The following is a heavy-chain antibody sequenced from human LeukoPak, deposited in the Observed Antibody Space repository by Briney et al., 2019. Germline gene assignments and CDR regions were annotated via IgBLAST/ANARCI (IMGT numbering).Heavy chain of an antibody. J-gene: IGHJ4*02. V-gene: IGHV3-23*01. CDR3: ARGLSGAAAGFDY. Sequence: PGGSLRLSCAASGFTFSSYAMSWVRQAPGKGLEWVSAISGSGGSTYYADSVKGRFTISRDNSKNTLYLQMNSLRVEGTAVYYCARGLSGAAAGFDYWGQGTLVAVSS. D-gene: IGHD6-13*01. CDR2: ISGSGGST. CDR1: GFTFSSYA.